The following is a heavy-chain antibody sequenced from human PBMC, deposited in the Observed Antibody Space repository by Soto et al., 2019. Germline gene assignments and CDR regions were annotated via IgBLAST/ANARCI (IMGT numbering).Heavy chain of an antibody. Sequence: ASVKVSCKASGYTLTSYGMHWVRQAPGQRLEWMGWINAGNGNTKYSQKFQGRVTITRDTSASTAYMELSSLRSEDTAVYYCARGLGGARTYLDYWGQGTLVTVSS. CDR3: ARGLGGARTYLDY. J-gene: IGHJ4*02. CDR2: INAGNGNT. D-gene: IGHD3-10*01. CDR1: GYTLTSYG. V-gene: IGHV1-3*01.